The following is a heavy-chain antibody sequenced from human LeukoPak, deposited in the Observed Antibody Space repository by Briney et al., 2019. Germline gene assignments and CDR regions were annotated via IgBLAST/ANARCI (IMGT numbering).Heavy chain of an antibody. CDR1: GGSISSGGYS. D-gene: IGHD1-26*01. J-gene: IGHJ3*02. CDR3: ARAFSWEVDAFDI. CDR2: IYHSGST. Sequence: PSETLSLTCAVSGGSISSGGYSWSWIRQPPGKGLEWIGYIYHSGSTYYNPSLKSRVTISVDRSKNQFSLKLSSVTAADTAVYYCARAFSWEVDAFDIWGQGTMVTVSS. V-gene: IGHV4-30-2*01.